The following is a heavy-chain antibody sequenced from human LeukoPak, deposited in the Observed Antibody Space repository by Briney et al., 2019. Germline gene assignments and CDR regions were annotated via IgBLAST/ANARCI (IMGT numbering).Heavy chain of an antibody. Sequence: GGSLRLSCAASGFTFSSYGMHWVRQAPGKGLEWVAVISYDGSNKYYADSVKGRFTISRDNSKNTLYLQMNSLRAEDTAVYYCAKDRTHLSSGYYMIDYWGQGTLVTVSS. V-gene: IGHV3-30*18. CDR3: AKDRTHLSSGYYMIDY. D-gene: IGHD3-22*01. CDR1: GFTFSSYG. J-gene: IGHJ4*02. CDR2: ISYDGSNK.